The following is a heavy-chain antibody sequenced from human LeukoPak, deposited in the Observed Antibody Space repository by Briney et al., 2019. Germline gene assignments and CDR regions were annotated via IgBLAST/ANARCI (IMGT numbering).Heavy chain of an antibody. CDR1: GGSFNGYY. CDR3: ATSSSSPLYYYYYYMDV. Sequence: SETLSLTCAVYGGSFNGYYWSWIRQPPGKGLEWIGEINHSGSTNYNPSLKSRVTISVDTSKNQFSPKLSSVTAADTAVYYCATSSSSPLYYYYYYMDVWGKGTTVTVSS. CDR2: INHSGST. D-gene: IGHD6-6*01. J-gene: IGHJ6*03. V-gene: IGHV4-34*01.